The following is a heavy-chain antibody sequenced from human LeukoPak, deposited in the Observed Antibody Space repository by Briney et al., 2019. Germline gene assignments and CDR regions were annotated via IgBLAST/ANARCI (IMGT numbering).Heavy chain of an antibody. CDR3: ARDRYYGSGSDAFDI. J-gene: IGHJ3*02. CDR1: GGSISSYY. D-gene: IGHD3-10*01. CDR2: IYYSGST. V-gene: IGHV4-59*12. Sequence: SETLSLTCTVSGGSISSYYWSWIRQPPGKGLEWIGYIYYSGSTYYNPSLKSRVTISVDTSKNQFSLKLSSVTAADTAVYYCARDRYYGSGSDAFDIWGQGTMVTVSS.